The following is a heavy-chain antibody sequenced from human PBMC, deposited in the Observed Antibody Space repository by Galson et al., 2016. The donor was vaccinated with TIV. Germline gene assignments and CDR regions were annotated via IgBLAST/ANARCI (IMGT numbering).Heavy chain of an antibody. CDR3: ARLSAGYYDFEY. J-gene: IGHJ4*02. CDR2: ISSSGSTI. V-gene: IGHV3-48*02. D-gene: IGHD3-22*01. CDR1: GFTFSSYI. Sequence: SLRLSCAASGFTFSSYIINWVRQAPGKGLEWVSYISSSGSTIYYADSVKGRFTISRDNAKDSLYLQMNNLRDEDTAVYYCARLSAGYYDFEYWGQGTLVTVSS.